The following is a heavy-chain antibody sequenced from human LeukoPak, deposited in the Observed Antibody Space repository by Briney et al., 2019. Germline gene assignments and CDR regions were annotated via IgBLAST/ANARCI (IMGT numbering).Heavy chain of an antibody. CDR1: GFTFINYW. CDR2: INGDGSSR. Sequence: GGSLRLSCAASGFTFINYWMHWVRQAPGKGLVWVSHINGDGSSRTYADSVKGRFTISRDNAKNTLYLQLDSLRAEDTAVYYCARRGREGRGVDYWGQGTLVTVSS. CDR3: ARRGREGRGVDY. J-gene: IGHJ4*02. V-gene: IGHV3-74*03. D-gene: IGHD3-10*01.